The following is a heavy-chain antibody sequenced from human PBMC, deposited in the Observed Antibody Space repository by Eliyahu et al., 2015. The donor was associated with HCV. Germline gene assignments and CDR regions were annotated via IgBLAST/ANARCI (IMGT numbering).Heavy chain of an antibody. J-gene: IGHJ5*02. Sequence: QVXLQESGPGLXKPSETLSLTCTVSXGSIPTYYWSWIRQPPGKGLEWIGXXHYSXSTNFNPSLKSRVXISIDTSKXQFSLNLTSVTAADTAMYYCASGGGGIAVTGTGGWFDPWGQGTLVTVSS. V-gene: IGHV4-59*01. CDR1: XGSIPTYY. CDR2: XHYSXST. CDR3: ASGGGGIAVTGTGGWFDP. D-gene: IGHD6-19*01.